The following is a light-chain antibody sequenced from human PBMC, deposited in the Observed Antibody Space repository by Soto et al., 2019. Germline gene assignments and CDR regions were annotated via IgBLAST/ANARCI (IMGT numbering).Light chain of an antibody. CDR2: STS. V-gene: IGKV1-39*01. J-gene: IGKJ1*01. CDR1: QSIRNF. Sequence: DLQLTQSPSSLSASVGDRVTITCRSSQSIRNFLNWYQQKLGRAPKLLIYSTSNLQTGVPSRFSGSGSATDFTLTISSLPPEDFATYFCQQSYSSPQTFGQGTKVEIK. CDR3: QQSYSSPQT.